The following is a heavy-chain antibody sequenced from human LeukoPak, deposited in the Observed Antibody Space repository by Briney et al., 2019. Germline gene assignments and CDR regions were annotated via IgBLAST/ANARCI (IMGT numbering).Heavy chain of an antibody. CDR2: ISSRSSHI. J-gene: IGHJ4*02. CDR1: GFAFSTYT. Sequence: GGSLRLSCGASGFAFSTYTMTWVRQGPGKGLEWVSSISSRSSHIYYADSVKGRFTISRENAKNSLYLQMTSLRADDTAVYYCARAMPFDGSGYYYPFDYWGQGTLVTVSS. V-gene: IGHV3-21*01. CDR3: ARAMPFDGSGYYYPFDY. D-gene: IGHD3-22*01.